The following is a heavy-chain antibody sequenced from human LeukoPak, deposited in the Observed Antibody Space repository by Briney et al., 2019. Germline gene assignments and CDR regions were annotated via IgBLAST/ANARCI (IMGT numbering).Heavy chain of an antibody. CDR2: IYYSGST. CDR3: ARHRPSYGSGSYYKSFDP. CDR1: GGSITSYY. J-gene: IGHJ5*02. D-gene: IGHD3-10*01. Sequence: PSETLSLTCTVSGGSITSYYWSWIRQPPGKGLEWIGYIYYSGSTNYNPSLKSRVTISVDTSKNQFSLKLSSVTAADTAVYYCARHRPSYGSGSYYKSFDPWGQGTLVTVSS. V-gene: IGHV4-59*08.